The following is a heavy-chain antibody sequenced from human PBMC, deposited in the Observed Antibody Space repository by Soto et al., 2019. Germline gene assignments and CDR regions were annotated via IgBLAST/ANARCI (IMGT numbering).Heavy chain of an antibody. CDR3: AGCRGGACHQNYGMDV. CDR2: ISPSTSHI. Sequence: EVHLVESGGGLVKPGGSLRLSCAVSGFTFSSCTMHWVRQAPGKGLEWVSSISPSTSHIYYADSVKGRFTISRDNAKNSLLLQMNSLRAEDTAVYYGAGCRGGACHQNYGMDVWGQGTTVTVSS. D-gene: IGHD2-15*01. J-gene: IGHJ6*02. CDR1: GFTFSSCT. V-gene: IGHV3-21*01.